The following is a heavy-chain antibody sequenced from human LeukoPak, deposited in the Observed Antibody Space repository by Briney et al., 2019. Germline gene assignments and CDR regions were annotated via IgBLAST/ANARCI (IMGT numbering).Heavy chain of an antibody. Sequence: GGSLRLSCAASGFTFSSYGMHWVRQAPGKGLEWVAVIWYDGSNKYYADSVKGRFTISRDNSKNTLYLQMNSLRAEDTAVYYCAKWGGDSSGYYDYWGQGTLVTVSS. D-gene: IGHD3-22*01. V-gene: IGHV3-30*02. CDR3: AKWGGDSSGYYDY. J-gene: IGHJ4*02. CDR1: GFTFSSYG. CDR2: IWYDGSNK.